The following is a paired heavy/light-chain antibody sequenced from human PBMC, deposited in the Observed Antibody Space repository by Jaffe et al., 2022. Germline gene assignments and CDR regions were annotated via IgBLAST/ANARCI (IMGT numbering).Heavy chain of an antibody. CDR3: AKDSGPYDFWSGYVPGLWYYFDY. Sequence: EVQLVESGGGLVQPGRSLRLSCAASGFTFDDYAMHWVRQAPGKGLEWVSGISWNSGSIGYADSVKGRFTISRDNAKNSLYLQMNSLRAEDTALYYCAKDSGPYDFWSGYVPGLWYYFDYWGQGTLVTVSS. D-gene: IGHD3-3*01. CDR2: ISWNSGSI. V-gene: IGHV3-9*01. J-gene: IGHJ4*02. CDR1: GFTFDDYA.
Light chain of an antibody. CDR2: DAS. CDR1: QSVSSY. CDR3: QQRSNWPGT. J-gene: IGKJ2*01. V-gene: IGKV3-11*01. Sequence: EIVLTQSPATLSLSPGERATLSCRASQSVSSYLAWYQQKPGQAPRLLIYDASNRATGIPARFSGSGSGTDFTLTISSLEPEDFAVYYCQQRSNWPGTFGQGTKLEIK.